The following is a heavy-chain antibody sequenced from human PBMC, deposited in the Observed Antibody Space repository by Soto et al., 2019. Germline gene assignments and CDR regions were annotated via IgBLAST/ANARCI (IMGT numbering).Heavy chain of an antibody. CDR2: INPKTGDT. CDR1: RYTFTVYY. Sequence: ASVKLSCQASRYTFTVYYLHWVLQAPGQGLEWMGWINPKTGDTTYAQKFQGRVTLTRDTSISTAYMELGRLGSDDTAVYYCARYNCGMQYGDFAYSVQGNLVSVSS. V-gene: IGHV1-2*02. D-gene: IGHD1-20*01. J-gene: IGHJ4*02. CDR3: ARYNCGMQYGDFAY.